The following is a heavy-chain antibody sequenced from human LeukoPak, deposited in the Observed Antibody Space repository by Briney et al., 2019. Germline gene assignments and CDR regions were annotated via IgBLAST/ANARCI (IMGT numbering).Heavy chain of an antibody. CDR2: MNPNSGNT. V-gene: IGHV1-8*03. Sequence: ASVKVSCKASGYTFTSYDINWVRQATGQGLEWMGWMNPNSGNTGYAQKFQGRVTITRNTSISTAYMELSSLRSEDTAVYYCASSGWGCLGYCSGGSWGYFDYWGQGTLVTVSS. CDR1: GYTFTSYD. D-gene: IGHD2-15*01. J-gene: IGHJ4*02. CDR3: ASSGWGCLGYCSGGSWGYFDY.